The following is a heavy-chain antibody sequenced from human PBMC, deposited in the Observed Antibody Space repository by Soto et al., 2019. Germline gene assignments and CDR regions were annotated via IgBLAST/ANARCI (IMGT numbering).Heavy chain of an antibody. CDR3: ARYTVTDYYQYYYMDV. D-gene: IGHD5-18*01. J-gene: IGHJ6*03. Sequence: ASVKVSCKTSGYTFTSYGISWVRQAPGQGLEWMGWIIGHNGNTNYPQKFQGRVTMTTDISTSTAYMELRSLRSDDTAVYYCARYTVTDYYQYYYMDVWGKGTTVTVSS. V-gene: IGHV1-18*01. CDR2: IIGHNGNT. CDR1: GYTFTSYG.